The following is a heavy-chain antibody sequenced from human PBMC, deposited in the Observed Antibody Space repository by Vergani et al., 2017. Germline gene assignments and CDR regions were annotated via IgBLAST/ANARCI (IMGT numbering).Heavy chain of an antibody. CDR1: GFTFSSYW. Sequence: EVQLVESGGGLVQPGGSLRLSCAASGFTFSSYWMSWVRQAPGKGLEWVANIKQDGSEKYYVDSVKGRFTIARDNANNSLYLQMNSLRAEDTAVYYCARVGAAAYPDWVDPWGQGTLVTVSS. CDR2: IKQDGSEK. V-gene: IGHV3-7*03. CDR3: ARVGAAAYPDWVDP. J-gene: IGHJ5*02. D-gene: IGHD6-13*01.